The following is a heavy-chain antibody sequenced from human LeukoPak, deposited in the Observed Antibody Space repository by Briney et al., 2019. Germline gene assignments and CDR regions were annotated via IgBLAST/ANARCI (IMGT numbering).Heavy chain of an antibody. V-gene: IGHV3-21*01. J-gene: IGHJ6*02. Sequence: PGGSLRLSCAASGFTFSTYYMNWVRQAPGKGLEWVSFITGSSSYIYYTDSVKGRFTISRDNAKNSLFLQMNSLRDEDTAIYYCAKVLGSSGYYWNYGMDVWGQGTTVTVSS. CDR1: GFTFSTYY. CDR2: ITGSSSYI. CDR3: AKVLGSSGYYWNYGMDV. D-gene: IGHD3-22*01.